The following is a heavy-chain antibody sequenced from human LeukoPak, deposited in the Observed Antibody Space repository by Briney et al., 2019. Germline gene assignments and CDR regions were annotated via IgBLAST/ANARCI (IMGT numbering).Heavy chain of an antibody. J-gene: IGHJ2*01. V-gene: IGHV3-11*01. D-gene: IGHD2-8*01. CDR3: ARGGGDCTNGVCYNYWYFDL. CDR2: ISSSGSTI. Sequence: AGGSLTLSCAASRFTFSDYYMRWIRQAPGKGREWVSYISSSGSTIYYADSVKGRFTISRDNAKNSLYLQMNSLRAEDTAVYYCARGGGDCTNGVCYNYWYFDLWGRGTLVTVSS. CDR1: RFTFSDYY.